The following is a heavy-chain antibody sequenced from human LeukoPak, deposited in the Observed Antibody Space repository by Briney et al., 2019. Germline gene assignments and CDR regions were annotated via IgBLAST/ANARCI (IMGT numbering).Heavy chain of an antibody. CDR1: GFTFSSYG. V-gene: IGHV3-33*08. CDR2: MWYDGSNK. Sequence: GGSLRLSCAASGFTFSSYGMHWVRQAPGKGLEWVAVMWYDGSNKYYADSVKGRFTISRDNSKNTLYLQMNSLRAEDTAVYYCARPTLQLGAYYYGMDVWGQGTTVTVSS. D-gene: IGHD6-6*01. J-gene: IGHJ6*02. CDR3: ARPTLQLGAYYYGMDV.